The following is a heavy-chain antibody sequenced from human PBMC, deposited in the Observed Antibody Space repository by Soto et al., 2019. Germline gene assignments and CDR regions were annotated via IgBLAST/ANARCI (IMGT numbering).Heavy chain of an antibody. CDR2: IYHSGST. D-gene: IGHD3-10*01. CDR1: GGSISSGGYS. V-gene: IGHV4-30-2*01. Sequence: SETLSLTCAVSGGSISSGGYSWSWIRQPPGKGLEWIGYIYHSGSTYYNPSLKSRVTISVDRSKNQFSLKLSSVTAADTAVYYCASKHMVRGVIDYWGQGTLVTVSS. CDR3: ASKHMVRGVIDY. J-gene: IGHJ4*02.